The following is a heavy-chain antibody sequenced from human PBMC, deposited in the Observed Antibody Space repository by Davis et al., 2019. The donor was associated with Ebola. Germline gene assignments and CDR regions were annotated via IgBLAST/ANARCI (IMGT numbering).Heavy chain of an antibody. V-gene: IGHV3-23*01. Sequence: GGSLRLSCTGSGFTFYTYDMSWVRQGPGQGLEWVSTIGGNGGNTYYADSVKGRFTVSRDNSKNTHYLQMSSLRAEDTAIYYCAKAKTPPGYYDSSGFYYWGQGTLVTVSS. CDR1: GFTFYTYD. J-gene: IGHJ4*02. CDR3: AKAKTPPGYYDSSGFYY. CDR2: IGGNGGNT. D-gene: IGHD3-22*01.